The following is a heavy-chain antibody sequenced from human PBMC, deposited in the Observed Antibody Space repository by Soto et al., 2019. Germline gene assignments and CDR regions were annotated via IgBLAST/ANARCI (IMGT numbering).Heavy chain of an antibody. D-gene: IGHD2-15*01. J-gene: IGHJ5*02. Sequence: EVQLSESGGGLVQPGGSLTLTCAASGITVSRNAMSWDRQAPGKGLERVSANSGSGGSVYYADSEKGRFTISRDTSKNTLYLQMNSLRAEDTAVYYCAKPDGYCSGGSCRPHGWFDPCGQGPLVTVSS. CDR2: NSGSGGSV. CDR1: GITVSRNA. V-gene: IGHV3-23*01. CDR3: AKPDGYCSGGSCRPHGWFDP.